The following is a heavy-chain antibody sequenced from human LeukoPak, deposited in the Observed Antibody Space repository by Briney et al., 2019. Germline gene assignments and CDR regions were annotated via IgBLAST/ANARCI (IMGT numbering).Heavy chain of an antibody. CDR2: ISSIGSTI. CDR3: GYYDSSGYYDIDY. V-gene: IGHV3-11*01. Sequence: PGGSLRLSCAASGFTFSDYYMSWIRQAPGKGLEWVSYISSIGSTIYYADSVKGRFTISRDNAKNSLHLQMNSLRAEDTAVYYCGYYDSSGYYDIDYWGQGTLVTVSS. J-gene: IGHJ4*02. CDR1: GFTFSDYY. D-gene: IGHD3-22*01.